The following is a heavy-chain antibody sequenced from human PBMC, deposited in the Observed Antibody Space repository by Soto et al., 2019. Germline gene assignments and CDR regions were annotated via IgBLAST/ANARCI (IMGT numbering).Heavy chain of an antibody. D-gene: IGHD3-3*01. V-gene: IGHV4-59*01. CDR3: ARGTYYDFWSGYGQYYYYGMDV. CDR1: GGSISSYY. Sequence: SETLSLTCTVSGGSISSYYWSWIRQPPGKGLEWIGYIYYSGSTNYNPSLKSRVTISVDTSKNQFSLKLSSVTAADTAVYYCARGTYYDFWSGYGQYYYYGMDVWGQGTTVT. J-gene: IGHJ6*02. CDR2: IYYSGST.